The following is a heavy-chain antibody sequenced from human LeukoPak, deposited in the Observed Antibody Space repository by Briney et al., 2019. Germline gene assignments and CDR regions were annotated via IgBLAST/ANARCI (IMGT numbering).Heavy chain of an antibody. CDR3: AAVWISGSYYVDY. Sequence: GASVKVSCKASGFTFTSSAMQWVRQARGQRLEWIGWIVVGSGNTNYAQKFQEGVTITRDMSTSTAYMELSSLRSEDTAVYYCAAVWISGSYYVDYWGQGTLVTVSS. J-gene: IGHJ4*02. CDR1: GFTFTSSA. CDR2: IVVGSGNT. V-gene: IGHV1-58*02. D-gene: IGHD1-26*01.